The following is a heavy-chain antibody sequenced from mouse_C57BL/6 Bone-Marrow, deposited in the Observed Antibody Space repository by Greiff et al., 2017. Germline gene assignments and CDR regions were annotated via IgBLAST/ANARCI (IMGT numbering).Heavy chain of an antibody. V-gene: IGHV1-64*01. J-gene: IGHJ4*01. Sequence: QVQLKQPGAELVKPGASVKLSCKASGYTFTSYWMHWVKQRPGQGLEWIGMIHPNSGSTNYNEKFKSKATLPVDKSSSTAYMQHSSLISEDAAVYYCGRRRYCSGAFDYWGQGTTVTVSS. D-gene: IGHD6-1*01. CDR1: GYTFTSYW. CDR3: GRRRYCSGAFDY. CDR2: IHPNSGST.